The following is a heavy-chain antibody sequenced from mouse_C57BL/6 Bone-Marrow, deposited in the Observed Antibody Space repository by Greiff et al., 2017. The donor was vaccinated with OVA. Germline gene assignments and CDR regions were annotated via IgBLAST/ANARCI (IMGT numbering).Heavy chain of an antibody. V-gene: IGHV1-64*01. Sequence: QVQLKQPGAELVKPGASVKLSCKASGYTFTSYWMHWVKQRPGQGLEWIGMIHPNSGSTNYNEKFKSKATLTVDKSSSTAYMQLSSLTSEDSAVYYCAREVYDYAWFAYWGQGTLVTVSA. CDR1: GYTFTSYW. CDR3: AREVYDYAWFAY. J-gene: IGHJ3*01. D-gene: IGHD2-4*01. CDR2: IHPNSGST.